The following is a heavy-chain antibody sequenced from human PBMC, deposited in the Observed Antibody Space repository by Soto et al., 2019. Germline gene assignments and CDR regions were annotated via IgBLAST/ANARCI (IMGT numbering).Heavy chain of an antibody. Sequence: QLVESGGGLVQPGGSLRLSCAASGFTVSSNFMNWVRQSPGKGLEWLAVLYPGPGTYYSDSVKDRFTISRDNSKNTLYLQLNRLRAEDTAIYYCARQCGGDCSNAFDLWRQGTMVTV. D-gene: IGHD2-21*01. CDR1: GFTVSSNF. CDR3: ARQCGGDCSNAFDL. J-gene: IGHJ3*01. CDR2: LYPGPGT. V-gene: IGHV3-66*04.